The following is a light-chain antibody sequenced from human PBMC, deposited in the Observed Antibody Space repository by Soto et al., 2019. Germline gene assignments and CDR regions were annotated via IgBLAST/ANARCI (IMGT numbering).Light chain of an antibody. J-gene: IGKJ2*01. CDR1: QSVSSTY. Sequence: EILLTQSPGTLSLSPGDRATLSCRASQSVSSTYLAWYQQKPGQAPRLLIYGASNRATGIPDRFSGSGSGTDFTLTISRLEPEDFAVYYCQQYASSPYTFGQGTKLEIK. CDR2: GAS. CDR3: QQYASSPYT. V-gene: IGKV3-20*01.